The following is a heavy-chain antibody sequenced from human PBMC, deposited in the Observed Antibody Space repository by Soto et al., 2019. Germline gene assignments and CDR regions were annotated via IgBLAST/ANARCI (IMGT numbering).Heavy chain of an antibody. J-gene: IGHJ6*03. CDR3: ARGGTYYDFWSGYRTGSYYYMDV. D-gene: IGHD3-3*01. V-gene: IGHV1-69*02. CDR2: IIPILGIA. CDR1: GGTFSSYT. Sequence: QVPLVQSGAEVKKPGSSVKVSCKASGGTFSSYTISWVRQAPGQGLEWMGRIIPILGIANYAQKFQGRVTITADKSTSTAYMELSSLRSEDTAVYYCARGGTYYDFWSGYRTGSYYYMDVWGKGTTVTVSS.